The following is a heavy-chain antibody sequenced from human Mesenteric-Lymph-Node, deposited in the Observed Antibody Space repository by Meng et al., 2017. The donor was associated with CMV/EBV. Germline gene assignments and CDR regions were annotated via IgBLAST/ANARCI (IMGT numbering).Heavy chain of an antibody. D-gene: IGHD4-17*01. CDR2: INPNSGGT. CDR1: GYTFTGYY. CDR3: ARDGDYGDYRLDY. V-gene: IGHV1-2*02. Sequence: SVKVSCKASGYTFTGYYMHWVRQAPGQGLEWMGWINPNSGGTNYAQKFQGRVTMTRDTSISTVYMELSSLRSEDTAVYYCARDGDYGDYRLDYWGQGTLVTVSS. J-gene: IGHJ4*02.